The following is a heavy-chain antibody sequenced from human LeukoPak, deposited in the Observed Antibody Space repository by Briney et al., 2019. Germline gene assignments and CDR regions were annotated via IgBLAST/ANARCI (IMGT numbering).Heavy chain of an antibody. Sequence: SHTLSLTCTVSGGSISSVGYYWSWIRQHPGKGLEWIGYIYYSGSTYYNPSLKSRVTISVDTSKNQFSLKLSSVTAADTAVYYCARGQLWLSAMFDYWGQGTLVTVSS. CDR2: IYYSGST. V-gene: IGHV4-31*03. D-gene: IGHD5-18*01. CDR1: GGSISSVGYY. J-gene: IGHJ4*02. CDR3: ARGQLWLSAMFDY.